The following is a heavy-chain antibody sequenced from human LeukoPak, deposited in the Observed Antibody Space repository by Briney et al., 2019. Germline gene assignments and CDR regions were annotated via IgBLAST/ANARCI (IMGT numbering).Heavy chain of an antibody. CDR1: GGSISSYY. D-gene: IGHD4-17*01. V-gene: IGHV4-59*01. CDR2: IYYSGST. J-gene: IGHJ4*02. CDR3: ARAEDYGDYVGYFDY. Sequence: PSETLSLTCTVSGGSISSYYWSWIRQPPGKGLEWIGYIYYSGSTNYNPSLKSRVTISVDTPKNQFSLKLSSVTAADTAVYYCARAEDYGDYVGYFDYWGQGTLVTVSS.